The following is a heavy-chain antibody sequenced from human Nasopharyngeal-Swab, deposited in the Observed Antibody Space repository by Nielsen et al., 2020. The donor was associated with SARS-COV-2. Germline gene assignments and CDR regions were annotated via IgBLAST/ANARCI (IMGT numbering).Heavy chain of an antibody. CDR1: GGSFSGYY. V-gene: IGHV4-34*01. Sequence: SETLSLTFAVYGGSFSGYYWSWIRQPPGKGLEWIGEINHSGSTNYNPSLKSRVTISVDTSKNQFSLKLSSVTAADTAVYYCARFIVVVPAATHWFDPWGQGTLVTVSS. CDR3: ARFIVVVPAATHWFDP. J-gene: IGHJ5*02. CDR2: INHSGST. D-gene: IGHD2-2*01.